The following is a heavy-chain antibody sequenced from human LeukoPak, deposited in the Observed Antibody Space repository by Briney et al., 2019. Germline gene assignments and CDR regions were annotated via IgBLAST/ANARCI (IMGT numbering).Heavy chain of an antibody. V-gene: IGHV1-46*03. D-gene: IGHD3-22*01. Sequence: ASVKVSCKASGYSFTSCYVHFVRQAPGQGLVWMGIINPSDGGTTYAQKVQGRVTMTRDTSTSTVYMELSSLRSEDTAVYYCARSCDSSGYLDYWGQGTLVTVSS. J-gene: IGHJ4*02. CDR3: ARSCDSSGYLDY. CDR1: GYSFTSCY. CDR2: INPSDGGT.